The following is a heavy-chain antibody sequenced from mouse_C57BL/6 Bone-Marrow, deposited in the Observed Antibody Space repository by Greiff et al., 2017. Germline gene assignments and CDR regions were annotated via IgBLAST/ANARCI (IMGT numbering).Heavy chain of an antibody. J-gene: IGHJ1*03. V-gene: IGHV1-7*01. CDR2: INPSSGYT. Sequence: VQLQQSGAELAKPGASVKLSCKASGYTFTSYWMHWVKQRPGQGLEWIGYINPSSGYTKYNQKFKDKATLTADKSSSTAYMQLSSLTYEDSAVYYCARDFIYYGNSTVYWYFDVWGTGTTVTVSS. CDR1: GYTFTSYW. CDR3: ARDFIYYGNSTVYWYFDV. D-gene: IGHD2-1*01.